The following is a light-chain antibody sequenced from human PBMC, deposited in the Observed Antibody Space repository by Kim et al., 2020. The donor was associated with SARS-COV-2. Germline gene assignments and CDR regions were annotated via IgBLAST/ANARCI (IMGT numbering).Light chain of an antibody. Sequence: QGQTASITCSGDKLGDKYACWYQQKPGQSPVLVIYQDSKRPSGIPERFSGSNSGNTATLTISGTQAMDEADYYCQAWDSSTNWVFGGGTQLTVL. CDR1: KLGDKY. V-gene: IGLV3-1*01. J-gene: IGLJ3*02. CDR2: QDS. CDR3: QAWDSSTNWV.